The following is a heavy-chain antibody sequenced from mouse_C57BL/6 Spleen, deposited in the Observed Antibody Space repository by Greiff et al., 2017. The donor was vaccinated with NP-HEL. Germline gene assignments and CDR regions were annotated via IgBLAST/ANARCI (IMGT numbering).Heavy chain of an antibody. CDR2: IRSKSNNYAT. CDR1: GFSFNTYA. D-gene: IGHD1-1*01. CDR3: VRHSYYYGSSYEAMDY. J-gene: IGHJ4*01. V-gene: IGHV10-1*01. Sequence: DAGGGLVQPKGSLKLSCAASGFSFNTYAMNWVRQAPGKGLEWVARIRSKSNNYATYYADSVKDRFTISRDDSESMLYLQMNNLKTEDTAMYYCVRHSYYYGSSYEAMDYWGQGTSVTVSS.